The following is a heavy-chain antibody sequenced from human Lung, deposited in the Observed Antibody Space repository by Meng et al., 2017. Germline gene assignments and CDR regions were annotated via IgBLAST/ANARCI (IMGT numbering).Heavy chain of an antibody. CDR1: GFTFSTHW. Sequence: EVRVVDSGGGLVQPGGSLSLSCAASGFTFSTHWMHWVRQAPGKGLEWVSRITGDGSSTIYADSVQGRFTMSRDNAKNTLSLQMNSLRAEDTAVYYCARGGVTTDDWGQGTLVTVSS. D-gene: IGHD4-17*01. V-gene: IGHV3-74*01. CDR2: ITGDGSST. J-gene: IGHJ4*02. CDR3: ARGGVTTDD.